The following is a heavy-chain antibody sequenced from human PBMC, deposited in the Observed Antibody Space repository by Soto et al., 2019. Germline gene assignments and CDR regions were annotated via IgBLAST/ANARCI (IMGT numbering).Heavy chain of an antibody. CDR3: ARSVVRSHQSFDP. CDR2: IIPIFGTA. V-gene: IGHV1-69*13. D-gene: IGHD3-10*01. Sequence: SVKVSCKASRGNLRSDAIGWVRQAPGQGLEWIGGIIPIFGTANYGQKFQDRVTITADASTTTVYLQLSSLRSDDTAVYYCARSVVRSHQSFDPWGQGTLVTVSS. J-gene: IGHJ5*02. CDR1: RGNLRSDA.